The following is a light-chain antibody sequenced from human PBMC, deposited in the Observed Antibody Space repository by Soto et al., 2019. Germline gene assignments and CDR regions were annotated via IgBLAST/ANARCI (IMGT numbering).Light chain of an antibody. J-gene: IGKJ1*01. CDR3: HQDGQSPWT. CDR1: QSVSSY. CDR2: GAS. V-gene: IGKV3-11*01. Sequence: EIMLTQSPATLFLYTGERATLSCRASQSVSSYLAWYQQKPGQAPSLLFFGASNRATAIPDRFSGSGSGTDFTLTISRLEPEDFAIYYCHQDGQSPWTLGQGSKVDIK.